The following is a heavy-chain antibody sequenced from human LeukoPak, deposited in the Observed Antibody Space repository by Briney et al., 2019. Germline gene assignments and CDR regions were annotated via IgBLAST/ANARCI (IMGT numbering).Heavy chain of an antibody. CDR1: GGSISSYY. CDR3: ARDMYYYDSSGYLNWFDP. V-gene: IGHV4-4*07. CDR2: IYTSGST. Sequence: SETLSLTCTVSGGSISSYYWSWIRQPAGKGLEWIGRIYTSGSTNYNPSLKSRVTMSVDTPKNQFSLKLSSVTAADTAVYYCARDMYYYDSSGYLNWFDPWGQGTLVTVSS. J-gene: IGHJ5*02. D-gene: IGHD3-22*01.